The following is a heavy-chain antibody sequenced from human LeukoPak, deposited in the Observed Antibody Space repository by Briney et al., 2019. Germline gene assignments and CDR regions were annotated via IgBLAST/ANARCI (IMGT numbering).Heavy chain of an antibody. J-gene: IGHJ4*02. D-gene: IGHD4-17*01. CDR3: ARSRATVTFFFDY. V-gene: IGHV4-31*03. Sequence: SETLSLTCTVSGGSISSGGYYWSWIRQHPGKGLEWIGYIYYSGSTYYNPSLKSRVTISVDTSKNQFPLKLSSVTAADTAVYYCARSRATVTFFFDYGGQGTLVTVSS. CDR1: GGSISSGGYY. CDR2: IYYSGST.